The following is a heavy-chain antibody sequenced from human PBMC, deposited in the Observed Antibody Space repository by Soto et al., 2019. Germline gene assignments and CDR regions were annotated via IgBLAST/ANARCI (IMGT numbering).Heavy chain of an antibody. Sequence: LRLSCTTSGFSFASFAMTWVRQAPGKGLEWVATISGSDGKTYYADSVKGRFSISRDTSRNTLYLQMNSLRADDTAIYYCAKWSCLDYWGHGTRFTVST. D-gene: IGHD3-10*01. CDR2: ISGSDGKT. V-gene: IGHV3-23*01. CDR1: GFSFASFA. CDR3: AKWSCLDY. J-gene: IGHJ4*01.